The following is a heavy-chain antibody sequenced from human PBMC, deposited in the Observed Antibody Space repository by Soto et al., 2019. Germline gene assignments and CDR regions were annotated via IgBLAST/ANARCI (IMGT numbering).Heavy chain of an antibody. CDR1: GYTFTNFG. V-gene: IGHV1-18*01. CDR2: ISACNGNT. CDR3: ARGITLPTPLDY. D-gene: IGHD1-20*01. Sequence: ASVKVSCKASGYTFTNFGISWVRQAPGQRLEWMGWISACNGNTKYSQKFQGRVTITRDTSASTAYMELSSLRSEDTAVYYCARGITLPTPLDYWGQGTLVTVSS. J-gene: IGHJ4*02.